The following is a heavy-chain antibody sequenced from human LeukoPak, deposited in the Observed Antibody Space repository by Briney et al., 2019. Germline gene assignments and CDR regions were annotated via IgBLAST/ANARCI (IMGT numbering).Heavy chain of an antibody. D-gene: IGHD5-18*01. Sequence: SETLSLTCAVYGGSFSGYYWSWIRQPPGKGLEWIGEINHSESTNYNPSLKSRVTISGDTSKNQFSLKLSSVTAADTAVYFCARVGYSYVINDWSRTGLGAYPTKYYYHMDVWGKGTTVTVSS. CDR1: GGSFSGYY. V-gene: IGHV4-34*01. J-gene: IGHJ6*03. CDR2: INHSEST. CDR3: ARVGYSYVINDWSRTGLGAYPTKYYYHMDV.